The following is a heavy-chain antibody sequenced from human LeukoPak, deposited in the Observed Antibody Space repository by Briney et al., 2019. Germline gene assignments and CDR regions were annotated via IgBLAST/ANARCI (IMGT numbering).Heavy chain of an antibody. CDR2: INQDGSEK. D-gene: IGHD6-13*01. CDR3: ASMADIAAAGSRNWFDP. V-gene: IGHV3-7*01. CDR1: GFTFSSYW. J-gene: IGHJ5*02. Sequence: HPGGSLRLSCAASGFTFSSYWMSWVRQAPGKGLEWVANINQDGSEKYYVDSVKGRFTIFRDNAKKSLYLQMNSLRAEDTAVYYCASMADIAAAGSRNWFDPWGQGTLVTVSS.